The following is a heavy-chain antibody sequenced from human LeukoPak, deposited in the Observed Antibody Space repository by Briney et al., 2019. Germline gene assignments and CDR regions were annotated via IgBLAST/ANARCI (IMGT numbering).Heavy chain of an antibody. CDR3: AELGITMIGGV. D-gene: IGHD3-10*02. CDR1: GFTFSDSY. V-gene: IGHV3-11*04. Sequence: GGSLRLSCTASGFTFSDSYMTWVRQAPGKGLEWVSYISNSGREINYADSVKGRFTISRDNAMSSLYLQMNSLRAEDTAVYYCAELGITMIGGVWGKGTTVTISS. J-gene: IGHJ6*04. CDR2: ISNSGREI.